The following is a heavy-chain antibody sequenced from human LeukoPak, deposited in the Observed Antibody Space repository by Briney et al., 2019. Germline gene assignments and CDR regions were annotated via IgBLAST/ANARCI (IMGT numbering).Heavy chain of an antibody. CDR3: ARDQGWFDP. CDR2: IYYSGST. J-gene: IGHJ5*02. Sequence: SSETLSLTCTVSGGSISSYYWSWIRQPPGKGLEWIGYIYYSGSTNYNPSLKSRVTISVDTSKNQFSLKLSSVTAADTAVYYCARDQGWFDPWGQGTLVTVSS. V-gene: IGHV4-59*01. CDR1: GGSISSYY.